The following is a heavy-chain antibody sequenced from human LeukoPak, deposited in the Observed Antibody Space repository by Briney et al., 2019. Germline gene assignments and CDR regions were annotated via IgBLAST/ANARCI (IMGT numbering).Heavy chain of an antibody. J-gene: IGHJ4*02. Sequence: SQTLSLTCTVSGGSISSGSYYWSWIRRPAGKGLEWIGRIYTSGSTNYNPSLKSRVTVSVDTSKNQYSLKLSSVAAADTAVYYCAREATYYYDSSGYSDPFGYWGQGTLVTVSS. CDR2: IYTSGST. CDR3: AREATYYYDSSGYSDPFGY. CDR1: GGSISSGSYY. V-gene: IGHV4-61*02. D-gene: IGHD3-22*01.